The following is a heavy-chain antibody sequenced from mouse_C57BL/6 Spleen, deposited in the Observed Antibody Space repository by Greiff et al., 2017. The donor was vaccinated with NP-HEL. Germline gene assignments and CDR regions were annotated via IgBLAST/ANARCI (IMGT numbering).Heavy chain of an antibody. CDR2: IYPGSGST. CDR3: ARSVYDYDGDY. V-gene: IGHV1-55*01. CDR1: GYTFTSYW. Sequence: QVQLQQPGAELVKPRASVKMSCKASGYTFTSYWITWVKQRPGQGLEWIGDIYPGSGSTNYNEKFKSKATLTVDTSSSTAYMQLSSLTSEDSAVYYCARSVYDYDGDYWGQGTTLTVSS. J-gene: IGHJ2*01. D-gene: IGHD2-4*01.